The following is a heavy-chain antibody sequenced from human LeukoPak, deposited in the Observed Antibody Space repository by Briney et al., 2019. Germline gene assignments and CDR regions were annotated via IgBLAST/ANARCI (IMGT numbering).Heavy chain of an antibody. V-gene: IGHV3-23*01. D-gene: IGHD3-10*01. CDR2: ISGSGGST. CDR3: ARDLAAGSDYFDY. J-gene: IGHJ4*02. CDR1: GFTFSSYA. Sequence: GGSLRLSCAASGFTFSSYAMSWVRQAPGKGLEWVSAISGSGGSTYYADSVKGRFTISRDNSKNSLYLQMNSLRAEDTAVYYCARDLAAGSDYFDYWGQGTLVTVSS.